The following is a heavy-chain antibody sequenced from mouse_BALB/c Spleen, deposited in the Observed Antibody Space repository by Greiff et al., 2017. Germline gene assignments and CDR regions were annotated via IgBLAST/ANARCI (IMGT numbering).Heavy chain of an antibody. CDR2: IRNKANGYTT. Sequence: EVKLEESGGGLVQPGGSLRLSCATSGFTFTDYYMSWVRQPPGKALEWLGFIRNKANGYTTEYSASVKGRFTISRDNSQSILYLQMNTLRAEDSATYYCARDKGHYGNYDYWGQGTTLTVSS. CDR3: ARDKGHYGNYDY. J-gene: IGHJ2*01. D-gene: IGHD2-1*01. V-gene: IGHV7-3*02. CDR1: GFTFTDYY.